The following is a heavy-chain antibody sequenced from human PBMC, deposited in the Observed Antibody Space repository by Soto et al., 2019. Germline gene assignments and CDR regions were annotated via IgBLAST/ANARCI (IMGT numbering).Heavy chain of an antibody. CDR2: INAGNGNT. D-gene: IGHD3-3*01. Sequence: QVQLVQSGAEVKKPGASVKVSCKASGYTFTSYAMHWVRQAPGQRLEWMGWINAGNGNTKYSQKFQGRVTITRDTSARTAYMELSSLRSEDTAVYYCARVRITIFGVVIIPVESGYYGMDVWGQGTTVTVSS. CDR1: GYTFTSYA. V-gene: IGHV1-3*01. J-gene: IGHJ6*02. CDR3: ARVRITIFGVVIIPVESGYYGMDV.